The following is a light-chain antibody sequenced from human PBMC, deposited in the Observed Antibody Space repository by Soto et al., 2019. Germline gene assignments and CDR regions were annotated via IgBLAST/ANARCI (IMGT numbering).Light chain of an antibody. J-gene: IGKJ1*01. CDR2: DAS. CDR1: QSVSWW. Sequence: DIQMTQSPSTLSSSVGHRLTITCRASQSVSWWLAWYQQKPGKAPKLLIYDASTLESGVPLRYSGSGSGTKFTLTISSLQPDDVASNYRQQYNNFRWTFGQGTKVEIK. V-gene: IGKV1-5*01. CDR3: QQYNNFRWT.